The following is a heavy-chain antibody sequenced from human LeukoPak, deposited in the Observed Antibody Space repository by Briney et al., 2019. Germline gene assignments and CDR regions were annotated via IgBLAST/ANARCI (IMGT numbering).Heavy chain of an antibody. D-gene: IGHD7-27*01. CDR3: ARETPGAGHLDY. J-gene: IGHJ4*02. CDR2: IYYSGGT. Sequence: SETLSLTCTVSGGSINYYYWMWIRQPPGKGLEWIGYIYYSGGTHYNPSLKSRVTMLVDTSKNQFSLKLTAVTAADTAVYYCARETPGAGHLDYWGQGSLVTVSS. V-gene: IGHV4-59*01. CDR1: GGSINYYY.